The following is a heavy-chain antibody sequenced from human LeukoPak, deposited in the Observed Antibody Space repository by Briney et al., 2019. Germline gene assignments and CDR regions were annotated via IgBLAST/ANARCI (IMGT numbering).Heavy chain of an antibody. V-gene: IGHV5-51*01. CDR2: IYPGDSET. J-gene: IGHJ6*02. CDR3: ARCVVTGYGNYYYYYHGMDV. D-gene: IGHD2-21*02. Sequence: GESQKISCKGSGYNFTNFWIGWVRQMPGKGLEWMGIIYPGDSETRYSPSFQGQVTISVDKSISSAYLQWSSLKASDTAMYYCARCVVTGYGNYYYYYHGMDVWGQGTTVTVSS. CDR1: GYNFTNFW.